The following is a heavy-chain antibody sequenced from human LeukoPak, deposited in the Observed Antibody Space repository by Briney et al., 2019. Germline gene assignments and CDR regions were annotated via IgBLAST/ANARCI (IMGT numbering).Heavy chain of an antibody. D-gene: IGHD1-14*01. CDR1: GFTFSNYA. CDR2: IGASGSST. CDR3: AKGPDGLWS. J-gene: IGHJ5*02. V-gene: IGHV3-23*01. Sequence: PGGSLRLSCAASGFTFSNYAMSWVRQAPGKGLEWVSSIGASGSSTYYADSVKGRFTISRDNSKNTLYLQMNSLRAEDTAVYYCAKGPDGLWSWGQGTLVTVSS.